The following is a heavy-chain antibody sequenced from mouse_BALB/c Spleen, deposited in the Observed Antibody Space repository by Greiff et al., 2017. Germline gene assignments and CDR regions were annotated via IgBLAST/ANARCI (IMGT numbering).Heavy chain of an antibody. D-gene: IGHD1-1*01. Sequence: QVQLQQSGAELVRPGSSVKISCKASGYAFSSYWMNWVKQRPGQGLEWIGQIYPGDGDTNYNGKFKGKATLTADKSSSTAYMQLSSLTSEDSAVYFCARDGFEDYWGQGTSVTVSS. V-gene: IGHV1-80*01. CDR2: IYPGDGDT. J-gene: IGHJ4*01. CDR3: ARDGFEDY. CDR1: GYAFSSYW.